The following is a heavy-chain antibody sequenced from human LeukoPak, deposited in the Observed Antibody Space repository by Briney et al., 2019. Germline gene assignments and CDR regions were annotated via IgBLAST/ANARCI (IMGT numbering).Heavy chain of an antibody. V-gene: IGHV3-33*01. CDR3: ARGIVGGYSNFDY. D-gene: IGHD5-18*01. Sequence: GGSLRLSCAASGFTFSSYGMHWVRQAPGKGPEWVAVIWYDGSNKYYADSVKGRFTISRDNSKNTLYLQMNSLRAEDTAVYYCARGIVGGYSNFDYWGQGTLVTVSS. CDR2: IWYDGSNK. J-gene: IGHJ4*02. CDR1: GFTFSSYG.